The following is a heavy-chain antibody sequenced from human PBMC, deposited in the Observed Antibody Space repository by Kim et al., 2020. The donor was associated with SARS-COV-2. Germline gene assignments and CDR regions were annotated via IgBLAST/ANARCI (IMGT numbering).Heavy chain of an antibody. D-gene: IGHD6-19*01. Sequence: DSGKGQFTISREDSKNTLYLQMNSLRTEDTAVYYCARVHHVMSVAGTANYWGQGTLVTVSS. J-gene: IGHJ4*02. CDR3: ARVHHVMSVAGTANY. V-gene: IGHV3-30*01.